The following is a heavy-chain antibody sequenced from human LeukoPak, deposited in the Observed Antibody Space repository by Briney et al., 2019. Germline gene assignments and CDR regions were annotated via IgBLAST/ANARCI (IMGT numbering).Heavy chain of an antibody. V-gene: IGHV4-39*01. Sequence: PSETLSPTCAVYGGSFSSYYWGWIRQPPGKGLEWIGTIYYSGSTYYNPSLKSRVTISVDTSKNQFSLKLSSVTAADTAVYYCASRYDYSNYIDYWGQGTLVTVSS. J-gene: IGHJ4*02. CDR3: ASRYDYSNYIDY. D-gene: IGHD4-11*01. CDR1: GGSFSSYY. CDR2: IYYSGST.